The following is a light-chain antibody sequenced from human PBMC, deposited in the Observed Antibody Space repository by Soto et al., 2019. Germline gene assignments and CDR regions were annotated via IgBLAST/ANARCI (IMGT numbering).Light chain of an antibody. CDR3: KQYNTYSPERT. CDR2: DAS. CDR1: QSIGRW. Sequence: DIQMTQSPSTLSAFVGDRVTITCRASQSIGRWLAWYQQKPGKAPKLLIYDASSLESGVPSRFSGSGSGTEFTLTIISLQPDDFAAYYCKQYNTYSPERTFGQGTKVEVK. V-gene: IGKV1-5*01. J-gene: IGKJ1*01.